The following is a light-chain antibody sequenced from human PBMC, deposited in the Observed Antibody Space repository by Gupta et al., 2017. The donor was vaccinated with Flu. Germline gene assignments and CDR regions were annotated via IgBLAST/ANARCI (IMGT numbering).Light chain of an antibody. CDR2: GAS. CDR3: QQYGSSPYT. J-gene: IGKJ2*01. V-gene: IGKV3-20*01. Sequence: IVLTQSPDTLSLSPGERATLSCRASQSVSSNYLNWYQQKPGQAPRLLIYGASTRATGIPDRFSGSGSGTDFTLTISRLEPEDFAVYYCQQYGSSPYTFGQGTKLEIK. CDR1: QSVSSNY.